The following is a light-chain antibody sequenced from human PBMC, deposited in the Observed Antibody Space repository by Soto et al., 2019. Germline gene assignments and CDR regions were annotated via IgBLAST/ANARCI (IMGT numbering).Light chain of an antibody. CDR3: QQRSSWPLT. CDR2: DAS. Sequence: DIVLTQSPATRSLSPMEVAALSVRASQSVSTYLAWHQQRPGQAPRLLIYDASSRAPGTPARFSGSGSGRDFTLTISSLEPEDFAIYYCQQRSSWPLTFGGGTKVDIK. V-gene: IGKV3-11*02. J-gene: IGKJ4*01. CDR1: QSVSTY.